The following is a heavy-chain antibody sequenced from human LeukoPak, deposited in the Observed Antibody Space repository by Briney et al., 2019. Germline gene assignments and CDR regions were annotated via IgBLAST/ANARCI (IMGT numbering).Heavy chain of an antibody. CDR2: INPSGGST. CDR3: AREAGQQLVYDY. Sequence: VASVKVSRKASGYTFTSYYMHWVRQAPGQGLEWMGIINPSGGSTSYAQKFQGRVTMTRDTSTSTVYMELSSLRSEDTAVYYCAREAGQQLVYDYWGQGTLVTVSS. CDR1: GYTFTSYY. D-gene: IGHD6-13*01. V-gene: IGHV1-46*01. J-gene: IGHJ4*02.